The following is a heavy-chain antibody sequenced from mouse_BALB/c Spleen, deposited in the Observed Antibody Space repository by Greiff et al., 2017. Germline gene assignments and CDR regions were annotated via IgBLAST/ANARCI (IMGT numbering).Heavy chain of an antibody. J-gene: IGHJ4*01. CDR3: AREGDGSSIYYAMDY. Sequence: VKLMESGAELVRPGSSVKISCKASGYAFSSYWMNWVKQRPGQGLEWIGQIYPGDGDTNYNGKFKGKATLTADKSSSTAYMQLSSLTSEDSAVYFCAREGDGSSIYYAMDYWGQGTSVTVSS. CDR1: GYAFSSYW. CDR2: IYPGDGDT. D-gene: IGHD1-1*01. V-gene: IGHV1-80*01.